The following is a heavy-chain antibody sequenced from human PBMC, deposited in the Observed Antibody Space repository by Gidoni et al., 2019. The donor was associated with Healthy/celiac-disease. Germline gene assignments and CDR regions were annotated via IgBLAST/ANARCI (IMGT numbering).Heavy chain of an antibody. CDR2: IYYSGST. J-gene: IGHJ5*02. V-gene: IGHV4-39*01. D-gene: IGHD3-22*01. CDR1: GGSNSSSSYY. Sequence: QLQLQESGPGRVKPSETLSLTCTVSGGSNSSSSYYWGWIRQPPVKGLEWIGSIYYSGSTYYNPSLKSRVTISVDTSKNQFSLKLSSVTAADTSVYYCARHKAPSSGQTSWGQGTLVTVSS. CDR3: ARHKAPSSGQTS.